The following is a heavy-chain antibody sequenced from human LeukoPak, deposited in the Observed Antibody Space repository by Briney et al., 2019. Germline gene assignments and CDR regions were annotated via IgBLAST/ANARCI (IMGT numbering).Heavy chain of an antibody. Sequence: PSETLSLTCTVSGGSISSGGYYWSWIRQHPGKGLEWIGYIYTSGSTNYNPSLKSRVTISVDTSKNQFSLKLSSVTAADTAVYYCARSTVGANPYDYWGQGTLVTVSS. CDR1: GGSISSGGYY. CDR3: ARSTVGANPYDY. J-gene: IGHJ4*02. D-gene: IGHD1-26*01. CDR2: IYTSGST. V-gene: IGHV4-61*08.